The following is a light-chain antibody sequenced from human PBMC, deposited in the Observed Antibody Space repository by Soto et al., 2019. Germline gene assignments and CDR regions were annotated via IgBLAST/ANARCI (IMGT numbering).Light chain of an antibody. J-gene: IGLJ1*01. CDR3: SSYAGSGTFYV. CDR1: SSDLGSYDL. CDR2: EVT. Sequence: QSVLPQPVSVSGSPGQSITIFCTGTSSDLGSYDLVSWYQQHPGKAPKLMVYEVTKRPSGVSNRFSGSKSGNTASLTISGLQAEDEADYSCSSYAGSGTFYVFGSGTKVTV. V-gene: IGLV2-23*02.